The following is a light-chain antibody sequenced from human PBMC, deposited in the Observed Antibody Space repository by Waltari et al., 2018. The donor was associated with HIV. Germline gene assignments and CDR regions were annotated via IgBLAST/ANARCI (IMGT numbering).Light chain of an antibody. CDR2: DVY. CDR3: ASFTSGRLNV. Sequence: QSALTQPASVSGSPGQSITIPCTGTSNDVGAYDYVSWYQQSPGKVPKLLIYDVYNRPSRISNRFSGSKSGNTAFLTISGLRAEDEADYYCASFTSGRLNVFGSGTKVTVL. J-gene: IGLJ1*01. V-gene: IGLV2-14*01. CDR1: SNDVGAYDY.